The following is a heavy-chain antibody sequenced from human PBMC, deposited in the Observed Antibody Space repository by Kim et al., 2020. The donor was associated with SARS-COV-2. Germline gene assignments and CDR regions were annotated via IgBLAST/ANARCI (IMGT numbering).Heavy chain of an antibody. D-gene: IGHD2-2*01. CDR3: AKDPHGYCSCTSCYGPVDY. J-gene: IGHJ4*02. Sequence: GRFTISRDNSKNTLDLQMNSLRAEDTAVYYCAKDPHGYCSCTSCYGPVDYWGQGTLVTVSS. V-gene: IGHV3-30*02.